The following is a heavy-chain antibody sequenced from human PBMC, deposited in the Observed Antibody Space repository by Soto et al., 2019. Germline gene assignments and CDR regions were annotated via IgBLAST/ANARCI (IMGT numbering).Heavy chain of an antibody. V-gene: IGHV1-69*12. CDR1: GGTFSSYA. J-gene: IGHJ4*02. CDR3: AREDLAPYYYESRDMKCVDY. CDR2: IIPIFGTA. D-gene: IGHD3-22*01. Sequence: QVQLVQSGAEVKKPGSSVKVSCKASGGTFSSYAISWVRQAPGQGLEWMGGIIPIFGTANYAQKCQGRVTITADESTITAYMDLSRLSSKDTAVYYCAREDLAPYYYESRDMKCVDYWGQGTLVTVSS.